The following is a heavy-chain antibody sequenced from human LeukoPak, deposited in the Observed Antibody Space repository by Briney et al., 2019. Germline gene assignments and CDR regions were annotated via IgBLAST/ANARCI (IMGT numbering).Heavy chain of an antibody. CDR2: ISSSSSYI. D-gene: IGHD4-23*01. CDR3: ARGTTVVTRYYYMDV. CDR1: GFTFSSYS. Sequence: GGSLRLSGAASGFTFSSYSMNWVRQAPGKGLEWVSSISSSSSYIYYADSVKGRFTISRDNAKNSLYLQMNSLRAEDTAVYYCARGTTVVTRYYYMDVWGKGTTVTISS. V-gene: IGHV3-21*01. J-gene: IGHJ6*03.